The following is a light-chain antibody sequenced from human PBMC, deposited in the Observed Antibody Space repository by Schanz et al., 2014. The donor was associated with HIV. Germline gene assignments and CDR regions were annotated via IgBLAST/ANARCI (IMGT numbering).Light chain of an antibody. V-gene: IGKV1-39*01. CDR3: QQAYDPPFT. J-gene: IGKJ4*01. Sequence: DIQMTQSPASLSASLGARVTITCRASENVNTYVNWYQQKPGKAPNLLMYDGSTPQSGVPSRFSGRGSGTDFTLTITSVQPDDFATYYCQQAYDPPFTFGGGTEVEMK. CDR2: DGS. CDR1: ENVNTY.